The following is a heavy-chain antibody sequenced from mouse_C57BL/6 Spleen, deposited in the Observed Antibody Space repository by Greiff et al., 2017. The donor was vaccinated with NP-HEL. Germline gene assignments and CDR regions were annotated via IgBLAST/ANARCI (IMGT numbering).Heavy chain of an antibody. Sequence: QVQLQQPGAELVKPGASVKLSCKASGYTFTSYWMHWVKQRPGQGLEWIGLIHPNSGSTNYNEKFTSKATLTVDNSSSTAYMQLSSLTSEDSAVYDCARGNYGSSGDYWGQGTTLTVAA. V-gene: IGHV1-64*01. CDR2: IHPNSGST. CDR3: ARGNYGSSGDY. D-gene: IGHD1-1*01. CDR1: GYTFTSYW. J-gene: IGHJ2*01.